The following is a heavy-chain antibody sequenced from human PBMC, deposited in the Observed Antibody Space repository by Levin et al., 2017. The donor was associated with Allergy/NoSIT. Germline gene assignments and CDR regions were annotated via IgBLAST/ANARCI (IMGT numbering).Heavy chain of an antibody. Sequence: PGGSLRLSCAASGFTFSSYGMHWVRQAPGKGLEWVAVISYDGSNKYYADSVKGRFTISRDNSKNTLYLQMNSLRAEDTAVYYCAKDRAVTTVTDYWGQGTLVTVSS. V-gene: IGHV3-30*18. D-gene: IGHD4-11*01. CDR2: ISYDGSNK. J-gene: IGHJ4*02. CDR3: AKDRAVTTVTDY. CDR1: GFTFSSYG.